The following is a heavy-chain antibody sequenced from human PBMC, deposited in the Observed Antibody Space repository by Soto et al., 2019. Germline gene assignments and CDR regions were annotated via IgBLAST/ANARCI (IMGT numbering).Heavy chain of an antibody. V-gene: IGHV4-39*01. J-gene: IGHJ5*02. CDR1: GGSISSSSYY. Sequence: PSETLSLTCTVSGGSISSSSYYWGWIRQPPGKGLEWIGSIYYSGSTYYNPSLKSRVTISVDTSKNQFSLKLSSVTAADTAVYYCARCGIVVVPAALNWFDPWGQGTLVTVSS. CDR3: ARCGIVVVPAALNWFDP. CDR2: IYYSGST. D-gene: IGHD2-2*01.